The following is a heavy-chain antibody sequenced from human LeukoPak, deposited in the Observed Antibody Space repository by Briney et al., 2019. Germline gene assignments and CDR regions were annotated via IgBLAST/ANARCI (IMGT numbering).Heavy chain of an antibody. V-gene: IGHV3-48*03. D-gene: IGHD5-12*01. CDR1: GFSFSSYE. CDR2: VSTSCSTM. J-gene: IGHJ4*02. Sequence: PGGSLRLSCAASGFSFSSYEMNWVRQAPGKGLEWVSYVSTSCSTMYYADSVKGRFTTSRDNSQNTLYLQMDSLRAEDTALYYCAKEYSGYDFDYWGQGTLVTVSS. CDR3: AKEYSGYDFDY.